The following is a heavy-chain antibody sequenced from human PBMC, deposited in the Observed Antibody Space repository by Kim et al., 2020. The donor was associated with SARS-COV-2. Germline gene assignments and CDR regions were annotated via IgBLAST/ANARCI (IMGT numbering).Heavy chain of an antibody. D-gene: IGHD3-10*01. V-gene: IGHV3-7*03. CDR3: ARVHHPSGYYYGMDV. J-gene: IGHJ6*02. Sequence: GGSLRLSCAASGFTFSDYWMSWVRQAPGKGLEWVANINKDGSEKYYVDSVKGRFTIYRDNARKSLDLQMNSLRAEDTAVYYCARVHHPSGYYYGMDVWGQATTVTVSS. CDR1: GFTFSDYW. CDR2: INKDGSEK.